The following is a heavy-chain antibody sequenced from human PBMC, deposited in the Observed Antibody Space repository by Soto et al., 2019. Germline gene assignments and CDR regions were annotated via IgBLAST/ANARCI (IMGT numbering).Heavy chain of an antibody. D-gene: IGHD1-1*01. Sequence: SETLSLTCSVSGYSISNTGYYWGWLRHAPGKGLEYIASVYYSGDTYYNPSLKSRVSMSVDTSKNQFSLQLTSVSATDTAVYFCARRDWKFLGYYFDYWGQGLQVTVSS. CDR2: VYYSGDT. CDR3: ARRDWKFLGYYFDY. V-gene: IGHV4-39*01. J-gene: IGHJ4*02. CDR1: GYSISNTGYY.